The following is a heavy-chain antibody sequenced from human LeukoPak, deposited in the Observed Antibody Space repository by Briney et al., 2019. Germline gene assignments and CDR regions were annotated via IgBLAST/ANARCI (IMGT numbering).Heavy chain of an antibody. CDR1: GYTFISYD. D-gene: IGHD6-19*01. J-gene: IGHJ3*02. Sequence: GASVKVSCKASGYTFISYDINWVRQATGQGLEWMGYMNPNSGNTRHAQKFQGRVTMTRNTSISTAYMELSSLRSEDTAVYYCTRVPRTAVGIWGQGTMVTVSS. CDR2: MNPNSGNT. CDR3: TRVPRTAVGI. V-gene: IGHV1-8*01.